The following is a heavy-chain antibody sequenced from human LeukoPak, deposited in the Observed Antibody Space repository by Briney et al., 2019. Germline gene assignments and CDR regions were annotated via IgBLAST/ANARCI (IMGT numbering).Heavy chain of an antibody. Sequence: SETLSLTCTVSGGSISSSSYYWGWIRQPPGKGLEWIGSIYYSGSTYCNPSLKSRVTISVDTSKNQFSLKLSSVTAADTAVYYCARDSYRGVEMATIDPVSYWGQGTLVTVSS. D-gene: IGHD5-24*01. CDR2: IYYSGST. CDR3: ARDSYRGVEMATIDPVSY. J-gene: IGHJ4*02. V-gene: IGHV4-39*07. CDR1: GGSISSSSYY.